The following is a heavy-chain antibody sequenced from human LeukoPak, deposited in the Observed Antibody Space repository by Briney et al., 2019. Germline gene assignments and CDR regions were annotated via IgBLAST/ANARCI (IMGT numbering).Heavy chain of an antibody. Sequence: GGSLRLSCAASGFTVSSYYMNWVRQAPGKELEWVSVIYTGGATYYADSVKGRFTISRDNSKNTLDLQMNSLRAEDTAVYYCARDSLMLRGPLVIYYFDFWGQGTLVTVSS. CDR3: ARDSLMLRGPLVIYYFDF. V-gene: IGHV3-53*01. D-gene: IGHD3-10*01. CDR2: IYTGGAT. CDR1: GFTVSSYY. J-gene: IGHJ4*02.